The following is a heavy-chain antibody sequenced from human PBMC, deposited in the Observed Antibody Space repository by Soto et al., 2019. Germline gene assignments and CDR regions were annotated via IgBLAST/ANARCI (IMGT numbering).Heavy chain of an antibody. J-gene: IGHJ4*02. CDR1: GGSISSSNW. D-gene: IGHD1-20*01. V-gene: IGHV4-4*02. CDR2: IYHSGST. Sequence: QVQLQESGPGLVKPSGTLSLTCAVSGGSISSSNWWSWVRQPPGKGLEWIGDIYHSGSTNYNPSPRSRVTISVGKSKTQFSLKLSSVTAADTAVYYCARVQTHNWTARAGPFGYWGQGTLVTVSS. CDR3: ARVQTHNWTARAGPFGY.